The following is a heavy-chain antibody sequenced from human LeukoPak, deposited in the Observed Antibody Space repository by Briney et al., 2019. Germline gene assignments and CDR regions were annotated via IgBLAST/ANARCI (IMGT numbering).Heavy chain of an antibody. D-gene: IGHD1-14*01. CDR3: ARGVEPLAANTLAY. J-gene: IGHJ4*02. Sequence: PGGSLRLSCAASGLTVIANDMTWVRQAPGKGLEWVSVLYSDGNTKYADSVQGRFTISRDNSKNTLYLEMNSLRPDDTAVYYCARGVEPLAANTLAYWGQGTLVTVSS. CDR1: GLTVIAND. CDR2: LYSDGNT. V-gene: IGHV3-53*01.